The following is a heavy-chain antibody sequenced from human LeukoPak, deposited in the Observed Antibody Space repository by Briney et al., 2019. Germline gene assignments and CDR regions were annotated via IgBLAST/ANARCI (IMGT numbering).Heavy chain of an antibody. D-gene: IGHD3-22*01. Sequence: SETLSLTCTVSGGSVSSGSYYWSWIRQPPGKGLEWIGYIYYSGGTNYNPSLKSRVTISVDTSKNQFSLKLSSVTAADTAVYYCARDSYYDTSGPWGQGTLVTVSS. CDR3: ARDSYYDTSGP. CDR1: GGSVSSGSYY. V-gene: IGHV4-61*01. J-gene: IGHJ5*02. CDR2: IYYSGGT.